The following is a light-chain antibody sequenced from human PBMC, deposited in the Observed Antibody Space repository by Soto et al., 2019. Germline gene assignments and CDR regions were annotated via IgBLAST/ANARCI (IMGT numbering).Light chain of an antibody. CDR2: GAS. J-gene: IGKJ5*01. CDR3: QQLNSYLPIT. V-gene: IGKV1-9*01. CDR1: QGISSS. Sequence: IQLTQSPSSLSASVGDRVTITCRASQGISSSLAWYQQKPGKAPKLLIYGASTLQSGVPSRFSGSGAGTDFTLTISNLQPEDFATYYCQQLNSYLPITFGQGTRLEI.